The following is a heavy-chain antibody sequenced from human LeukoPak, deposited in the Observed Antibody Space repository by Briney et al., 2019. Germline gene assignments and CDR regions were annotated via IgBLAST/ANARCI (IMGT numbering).Heavy chain of an antibody. CDR1: GFTFSSYA. D-gene: IGHD5-12*01. Sequence: GGSLRLSCAASGFTFSSYAMHWVRQAPGKGLEYVSAISSNGGSTYYANSVKGRFTISRDNSKNTLYLQMGSLRVEDMAVYYCARGGGYRGYGQDYWGQGTLVTVSS. CDR2: ISSNGGST. J-gene: IGHJ4*02. CDR3: ARGGGYRGYGQDY. V-gene: IGHV3-64*01.